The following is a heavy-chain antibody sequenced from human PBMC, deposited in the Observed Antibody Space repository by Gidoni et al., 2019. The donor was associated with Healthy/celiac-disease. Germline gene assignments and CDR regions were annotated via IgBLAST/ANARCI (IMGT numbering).Heavy chain of an antibody. CDR2: ISYDGSNK. CDR3: AKAPDYGDYVDY. J-gene: IGHJ4*02. CDR1: GFTFSSYA. Sequence: QVQLVESGGGVVQPGRSLRLSCAASGFTFSSYAMHWVRQAPGKGLEWVAVISYDGSNKYYADSVKGRFTISRDNSKNTLYLQMNSLRAEDTAVYYCAKAPDYGDYVDYWGQGTLVTVSS. V-gene: IGHV3-30*18. D-gene: IGHD4-17*01.